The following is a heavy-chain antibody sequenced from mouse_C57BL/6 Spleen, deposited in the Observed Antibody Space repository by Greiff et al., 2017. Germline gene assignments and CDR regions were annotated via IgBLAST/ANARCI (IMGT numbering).Heavy chain of an antibody. V-gene: IGHV1-18*01. CDR3: ARGGYYGSSYPFAY. CDR2: INPNNGGT. CDR1: GYTFTDYN. D-gene: IGHD1-1*01. Sequence: VQLQQSGPELVKPGASVKIPCKASGYTFTDYNMGWVKQSHGKSLEWIGDINPNNGGTIYNQKFKGKATLTVDKSSSTAYMELRSLTSEDTAVYYCARGGYYGSSYPFAYWGQGTLVTVSA. J-gene: IGHJ3*01.